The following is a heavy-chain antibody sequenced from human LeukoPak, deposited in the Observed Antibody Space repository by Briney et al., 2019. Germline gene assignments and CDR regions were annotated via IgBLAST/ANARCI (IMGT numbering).Heavy chain of an antibody. CDR1: GGSISSSSYY. D-gene: IGHD3-16*02. J-gene: IGHJ6*03. CDR3: ARVDDDYVWGSYRSIYYYYYMDV. Sequence: SETLSLTCTVSGGSISSSSYYWGWIRQPPGKGLEWIGSICYSGSTYYNPSLKSRVTISVDTSKNQFSLKLSSVTAADTAVYYCARVDDDYVWGSYRSIYYYYYMDVWGKGTTVTVSS. CDR2: ICYSGST. V-gene: IGHV4-39*07.